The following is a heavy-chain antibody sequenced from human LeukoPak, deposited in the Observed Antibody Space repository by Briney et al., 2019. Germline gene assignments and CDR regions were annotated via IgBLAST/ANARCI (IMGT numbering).Heavy chain of an antibody. CDR2: IYYSGST. V-gene: IGHV4-39*07. D-gene: IGHD2-15*01. CDR1: GGSISSSSYY. Sequence: SETLSLTCTVSGGSISSSSYYWGWIRHPPGKGLEWIGSIYYSGSTYYNPSLKSRVTISVDTSKNQFSLKLSSVTAADTAVYYCARVPYCSGGSCYSSFPLYWYFDLWGRGTLVTVSS. J-gene: IGHJ2*01. CDR3: ARVPYCSGGSCYSSFPLYWYFDL.